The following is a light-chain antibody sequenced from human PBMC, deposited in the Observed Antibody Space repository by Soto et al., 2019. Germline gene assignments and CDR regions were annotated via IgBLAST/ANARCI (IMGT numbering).Light chain of an antibody. J-gene: IGLJ1*01. V-gene: IGLV2-14*03. CDR1: SSDVGGYDF. CDR3: ASYTSRSTLV. CDR2: DVS. Sequence: QSALTQPASVSGSPGQSITISCTGSSSDVGGYDFVSWYQHHPGKAPRLMIFDVSNRTSAVSNRFSVSKSGNTASLTISGLQAEDEGDHYCASYTSRSTLVFGTGTKLNVL.